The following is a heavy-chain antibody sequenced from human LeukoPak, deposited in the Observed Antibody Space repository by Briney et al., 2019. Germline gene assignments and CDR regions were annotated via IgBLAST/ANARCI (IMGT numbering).Heavy chain of an antibody. J-gene: IGHJ4*02. Sequence: TGGSLRLSCAASGFTFSSYSMNWVRQAPGKGLEWVSSISSSSSYIYYADSVKGRFTISRDNAKNSLYLQMNSLRAEDTAVYYCARDRGGAAADDYWGQGTLVTVSS. CDR1: GFTFSSYS. V-gene: IGHV3-21*01. CDR2: ISSSSSYI. D-gene: IGHD6-13*01. CDR3: ARDRGGAAADDY.